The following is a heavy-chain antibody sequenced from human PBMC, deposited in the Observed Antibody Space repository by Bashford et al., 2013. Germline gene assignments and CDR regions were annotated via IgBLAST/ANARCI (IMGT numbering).Heavy chain of an antibody. CDR3: AHRRAPLAGDWFDS. V-gene: IGHV2-5*02. CDR2: IYWDDDK. D-gene: IGHD1-14*01. CDR1: GLSLSPSRVA. Sequence: SGPTLVKPTQTLTLTCTFSGLSLSPSRVAVGWFRQPPGKALEWLAIIYWDDDKHYSPSLKSRLTIIKDTSKNQVVLTVTDVDPVDTATYYCAHRRAPLAGDWFDSWGQGTLVTVSS. J-gene: IGHJ5*01.